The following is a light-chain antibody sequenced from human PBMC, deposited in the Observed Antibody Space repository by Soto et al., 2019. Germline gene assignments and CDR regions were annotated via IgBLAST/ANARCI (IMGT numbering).Light chain of an antibody. J-gene: IGKJ2*01. CDR1: QSISSW. Sequence: DIQMTQSPSTLSASVGDRVTITCRASQSISSWLAWYQQKPGKAPKLLIYDASSLDSGVPSRFSGRGSGTEFTLTISSLQPDDCATYYCHTYNTYSLHTFGQGTKVDIK. CDR3: HTYNTYSLHT. CDR2: DAS. V-gene: IGKV1-5*01.